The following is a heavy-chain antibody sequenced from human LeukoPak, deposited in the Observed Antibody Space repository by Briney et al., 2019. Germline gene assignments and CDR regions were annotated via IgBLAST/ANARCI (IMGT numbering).Heavy chain of an antibody. V-gene: IGHV3-30*18. J-gene: IGHJ4*02. CDR2: ISYDGSNK. CDR1: GFTFSSYG. CDR3: AKDPGVAVAGTRQFDY. D-gene: IGHD6-19*01. Sequence: GGSLRLSCAASGFTFSSYGMHWVRQAPGKGLEWVAVISYDGSNKYYADSVKGRFTISRDNSKNTLYLQMNGLRDEDTAVYYCAKDPGVAVAGTRQFDYWGQGTLVTVSS.